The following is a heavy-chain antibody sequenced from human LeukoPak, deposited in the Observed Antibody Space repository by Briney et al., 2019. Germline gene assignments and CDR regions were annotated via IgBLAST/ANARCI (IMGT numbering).Heavy chain of an antibody. J-gene: IGHJ4*02. Sequence: PGGSLRLSCAASGFTFSNYAMTWVRQAPGKGLEWVSTISDSGGTTYYTDSVKDRFTISRDNSKNTLYLQMNSLRAEDTAVYYCAKDYFASRSYFDYWGQGTLVTVSS. CDR3: AKDYFASRSYFDY. CDR1: GFTFSNYA. V-gene: IGHV3-23*01. CDR2: ISDSGGTT. D-gene: IGHD3-10*01.